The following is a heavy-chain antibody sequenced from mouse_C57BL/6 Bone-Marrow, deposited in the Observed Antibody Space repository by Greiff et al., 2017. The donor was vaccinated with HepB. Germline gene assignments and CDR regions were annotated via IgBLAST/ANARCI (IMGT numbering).Heavy chain of an antibody. Sequence: QVQLQQPGAELVMPGASAKLSCKASGYTFTSYWMHWVKQRPGQGLEWIGEIDPSDSYTNYNQKFKGKSTLTVDKSSSTAYMQLSSLTSEDSAGYYCARGGKYFENRGEGTTLTVSS. J-gene: IGHJ2*01. CDR2: IDPSDSYT. CDR3: ARGGKYFEN. V-gene: IGHV1-69*01. CDR1: GYTFTSYW.